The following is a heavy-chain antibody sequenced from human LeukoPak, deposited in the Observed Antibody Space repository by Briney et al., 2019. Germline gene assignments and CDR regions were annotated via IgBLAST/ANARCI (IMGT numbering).Heavy chain of an antibody. CDR2: IRYDGSDK. Sequence: GGSLRLSCAGSGFTFTTYDIHWVRQAPGKGLQWVTLIRYDGSDKYYADSVKGRFTISRDNTKNTLYLQMNSLRPEDTAVYYCAKNGGKLHSYYMDVWGKGTTVTISS. V-gene: IGHV3-30*02. CDR3: AKNGGKLHSYYMDV. CDR1: GFTFTTYD. D-gene: IGHD4-23*01. J-gene: IGHJ6*03.